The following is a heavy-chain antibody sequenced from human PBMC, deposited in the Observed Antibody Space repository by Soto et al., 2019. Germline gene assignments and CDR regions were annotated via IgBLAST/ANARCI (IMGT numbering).Heavy chain of an antibody. CDR3: ARASSSGSYFDY. J-gene: IGHJ4*02. CDR1: GFTFSNFA. Sequence: EVQLLESGGGLVQPGRSLRLSCAASGFTFSNFAMGWVRQAPGKGLEWVSSIGGGGGRPYYADSVKGRFTISRDNAKDSLFLQMHSLRAEDTAVYYCARASSSGSYFDYWGQGTLVTVSS. V-gene: IGHV3-23*01. D-gene: IGHD6-6*01. CDR2: IGGGGGRP.